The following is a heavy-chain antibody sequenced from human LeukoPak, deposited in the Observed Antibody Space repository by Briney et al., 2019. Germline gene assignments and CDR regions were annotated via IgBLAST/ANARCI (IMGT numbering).Heavy chain of an antibody. CDR2: VSVDGSHK. CDR1: GFTFSTYT. Sequence: GGSLRLSCAASGFTFSTYTMHWVRQAPGKGLEWVAFVSVDGSHKDYGGSVKGRFTISRDNSKNTLYLQMNSLRAEDTAVYYCAKDNGDHAIDYWAQGTMVTVSS. V-gene: IGHV3-30*18. D-gene: IGHD4-17*01. J-gene: IGHJ4*02. CDR3: AKDNGDHAIDY.